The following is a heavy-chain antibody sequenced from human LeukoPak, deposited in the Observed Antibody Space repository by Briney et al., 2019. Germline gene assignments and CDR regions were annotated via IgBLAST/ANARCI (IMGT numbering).Heavy chain of an antibody. Sequence: GGSLRLSCAASGFTFSSYAMSWVRQAPGKGLEWVSAISGSGGSTYYADSVKGRFTISGDNSKNTLYLQMNSLRAEDTAVYYCAKTDYYDSSGYYRFFDYWGQGTLVTVSS. CDR2: ISGSGGST. D-gene: IGHD3-22*01. CDR3: AKTDYYDSSGYYRFFDY. CDR1: GFTFSSYA. V-gene: IGHV3-23*01. J-gene: IGHJ4*02.